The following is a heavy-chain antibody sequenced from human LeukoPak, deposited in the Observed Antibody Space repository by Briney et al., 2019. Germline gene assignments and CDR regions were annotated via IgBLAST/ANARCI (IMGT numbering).Heavy chain of an antibody. CDR2: IYPGDSGP. CDR1: GYSFTSYC. Sequence: GESLQISCKVSGYSFTSYCIGWVRQMPGKGLEWMGIIYPGDSGPTYSPSFQGQATISVDKSINTAYLQWSSLQASDTAMYYCGMSGDRVPLQDDVFDVWDQGTMVTVST. D-gene: IGHD1-26*01. J-gene: IGHJ3*01. CDR3: GMSGDRVPLQDDVFDV. V-gene: IGHV5-51*01.